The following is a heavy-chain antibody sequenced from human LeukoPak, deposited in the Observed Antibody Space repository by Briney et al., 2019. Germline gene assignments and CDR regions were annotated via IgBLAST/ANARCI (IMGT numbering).Heavy chain of an antibody. CDR3: ARGTGGAAAADFDP. CDR1: GGSISSGGYY. V-gene: IGHV4-31*03. Sequence: SETLSLTCTVSGGSISSGGYYWSWIRQHPGKGLEWIGFIYYSGSTYYNPSLKSRATISIDTSKNQFSLKLSSVTAAGTAVYYCARGTGGAAAADFDPWGQGTLVTVSS. J-gene: IGHJ5*02. CDR2: IYYSGST. D-gene: IGHD6-13*01.